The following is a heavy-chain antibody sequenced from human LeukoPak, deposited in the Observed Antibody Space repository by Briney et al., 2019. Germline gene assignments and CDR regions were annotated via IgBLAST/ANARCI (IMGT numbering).Heavy chain of an antibody. J-gene: IGHJ4*02. V-gene: IGHV4-34*01. CDR1: GGSFSGYY. Sequence: PSETLSLTCAVYGGSFSGYYWGWIRQPPGKGLEWIGEINHSGSTNYNPSLKSRVTISVDTSKKQFSLKLRSATAADTAVYYCARGRVYGSGSYSLALSWGQGTLVTVSS. D-gene: IGHD3-10*01. CDR3: ARGRVYGSGSYSLALS. CDR2: INHSGST.